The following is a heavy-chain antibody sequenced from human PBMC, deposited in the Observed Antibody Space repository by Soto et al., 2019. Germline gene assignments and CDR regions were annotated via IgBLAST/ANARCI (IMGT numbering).Heavy chain of an antibody. J-gene: IGHJ4*02. Sequence: EVQLVESGGGLVQPGGSLRLSCAASGFTFSSYWMSWVRQAPGKGLEWVANIKQDGSEKYYVDSVKGRFTISRDNAKNSLYLQMNSLRAEDTAVYYCARGCRSTSCMLFDYWGQGTLVTVSS. V-gene: IGHV3-7*01. CDR2: IKQDGSEK. CDR1: GFTFSSYW. D-gene: IGHD2-2*01. CDR3: ARGCRSTSCMLFDY.